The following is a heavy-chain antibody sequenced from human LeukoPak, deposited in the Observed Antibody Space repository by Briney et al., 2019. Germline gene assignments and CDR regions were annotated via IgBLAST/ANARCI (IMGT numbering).Heavy chain of an antibody. CDR2: ISGSGGST. Sequence: KAGGSLRLSCAASGFTFSSYAMSWVRQAPGKGLEWVSAISGSGGSTYYADSVKGRFTISRDNSKNTLYLQMSSLRAEDTAVYFCARPSVTVAETAADHWGQGTLVTVSS. CDR3: ARPSVTVAETAADH. V-gene: IGHV3-23*01. D-gene: IGHD2/OR15-2a*01. CDR1: GFTFSSYA. J-gene: IGHJ4*02.